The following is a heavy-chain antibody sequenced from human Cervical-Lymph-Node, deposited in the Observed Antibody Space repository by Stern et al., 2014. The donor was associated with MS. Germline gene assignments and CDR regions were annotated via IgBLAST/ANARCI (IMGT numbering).Heavy chain of an antibody. CDR1: GGSISSGSYY. CDR2: IYTSGST. CDR3: ARDCRLRYFDNYGMDV. D-gene: IGHD3-9*01. V-gene: IGHV4-61*02. J-gene: IGHJ6*02. Sequence: QVQLQESGPGLVKPSQTLSLTCTVSGGSISSGSYYWSWIRQPAGKGLEXIGRIYTSGSTNYNPSLKSRVTISVDTSKNQLSQKLSSVTAADTAVYYCARDCRLRYFDNYGMDVWGQGTTVTVSS.